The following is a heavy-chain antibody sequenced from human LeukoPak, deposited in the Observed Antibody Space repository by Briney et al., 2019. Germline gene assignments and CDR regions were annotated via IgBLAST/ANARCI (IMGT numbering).Heavy chain of an antibody. D-gene: IGHD4-11*01. CDR3: AKDAQRGFDYSNSLDK. V-gene: IGHV3-33*06. CDR2: IWSDGTNR. J-gene: IGHJ4*02. CDR1: GFTFSHYG. Sequence: GGSLRLSCATSGFTFSHYGMLWVRQAPGKGLEWVAVIWSDGTNRYYGDPVKGRFTISRDNFQRTVYLQMDSLRAEDTAVYYCAKDAQRGFDYSNSLDKWGQGTLVTVSS.